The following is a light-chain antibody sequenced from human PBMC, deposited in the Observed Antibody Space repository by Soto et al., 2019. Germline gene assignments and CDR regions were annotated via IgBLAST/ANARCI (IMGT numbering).Light chain of an antibody. V-gene: IGKV1-27*01. J-gene: IGKJ4*01. Sequence: DIQMTQSPSSLSASVGDRVTITCRASQSISNFLAWYQQKPGKAPQLLIYGATTLQSGVPSRFSGSGSGTDFTLTIASLQPEDGATYYCQKYDSDPLTFGGGTKVEIK. CDR2: GAT. CDR1: QSISNF. CDR3: QKYDSDPLT.